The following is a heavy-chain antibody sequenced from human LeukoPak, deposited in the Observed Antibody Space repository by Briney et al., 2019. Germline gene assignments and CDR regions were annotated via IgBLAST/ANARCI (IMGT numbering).Heavy chain of an antibody. J-gene: IGHJ4*02. CDR1: TDSINNYS. CDR2: IYSSGLT. V-gene: IGHV4-4*08. D-gene: IGHD3-3*01. Sequence: KPSETLSLTCTVSTDSINNYSWNWIRQPPGKGLEWIGYIYSSGLTNYNLSLKSRVTITIDTSKKQFSLKLTSVSAADTAVYYCVSEEIFGREWFWGQGTLVTVSS. CDR3: VSEEIFGREWF.